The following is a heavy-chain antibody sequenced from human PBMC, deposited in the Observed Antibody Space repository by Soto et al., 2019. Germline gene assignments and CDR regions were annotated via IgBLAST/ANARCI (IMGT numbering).Heavy chain of an antibody. CDR1: GGTFSSYA. CDR3: ARGYCSSTSCYADYYYYYGMDV. V-gene: IGHV1-69*01. Sequence: QVQLVQSGAEVKKPGSSVKVSCKASGGTFSSYAISWVRQAPGQGLEWMGGIIPIFGTANYAQKFQGRVTITAAESTSTAYMELSSLRSEDTAVYYCARGYCSSTSCYADYYYYYGMDVWGQGTTVTVSS. J-gene: IGHJ6*02. D-gene: IGHD2-2*01. CDR2: IIPIFGTA.